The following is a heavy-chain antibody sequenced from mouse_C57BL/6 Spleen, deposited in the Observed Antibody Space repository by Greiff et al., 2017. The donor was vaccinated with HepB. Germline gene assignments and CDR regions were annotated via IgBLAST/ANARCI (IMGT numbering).Heavy chain of an antibody. CDR3: ARLGGYPWYFDV. Sequence: VQLQQPGAELVMPGASVKLSCKASGYTFTSYWMHWVKQRPGQGLEWIGEIDPSDSYTNYNQKFKGKSTLTVDKSSSTAYMQLSSLTSEDSAVYYCARLGGYPWYFDVWGTGTTVTVSS. V-gene: IGHV1-69*01. D-gene: IGHD2-2*01. CDR1: GYTFTSYW. CDR2: IDPSDSYT. J-gene: IGHJ1*03.